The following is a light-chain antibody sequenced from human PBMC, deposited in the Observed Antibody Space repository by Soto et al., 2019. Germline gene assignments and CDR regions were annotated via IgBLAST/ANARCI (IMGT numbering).Light chain of an antibody. CDR1: SSEVGRYTY. Sequence: QSVLTQPASVSGSPGQSITISCAGTSSEVGRYTYVSWYQQHPGKAPKLIIYDVYNRPSGVSNRFSGSKSGNTASLTISVLQAEDEADYYCTSYTSTSTPYVFGGGTKVTVL. CDR2: DVY. V-gene: IGLV2-14*01. CDR3: TSYTSTSTPYV. J-gene: IGLJ1*01.